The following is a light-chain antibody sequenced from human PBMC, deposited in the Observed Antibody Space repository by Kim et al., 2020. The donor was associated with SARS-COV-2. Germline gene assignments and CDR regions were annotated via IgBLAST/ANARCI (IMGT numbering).Light chain of an antibody. CDR2: LNNDGSH. V-gene: IGLV4-69*01. CDR1: SGHSRNA. J-gene: IGLJ3*02. CDR3: QTRDTGIHV. Sequence: QLVLTQSPSVSASLGAWVKLTCPLSSGHSRNAIAWHQQQPERSLRYLMILNNDGSHTKGVGVPARFSGSMSGAKRYLTISSLQSEDEADYYCQTRDTGIHVFGGGTQLTVL.